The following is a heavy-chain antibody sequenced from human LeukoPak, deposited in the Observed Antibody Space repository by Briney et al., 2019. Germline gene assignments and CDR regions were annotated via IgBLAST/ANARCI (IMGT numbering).Heavy chain of an antibody. Sequence: GGSLRLSCAASRFTFSNYWMSWVRQAPGKGLEWVANINQDGSEKYFVDSVRGRFSISRDNAKNSLYLQMNSLRAEDTAVYYCARSHESFALGSGDYWGQGTLVSVSS. D-gene: IGHD3-10*01. CDR2: INQDGSEK. CDR3: ARSHESFALGSGDY. J-gene: IGHJ4*02. CDR1: RFTFSNYW. V-gene: IGHV3-7*05.